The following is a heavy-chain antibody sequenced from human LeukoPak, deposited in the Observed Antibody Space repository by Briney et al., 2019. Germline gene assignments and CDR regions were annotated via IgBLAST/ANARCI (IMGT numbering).Heavy chain of an antibody. CDR2: INPNSGGT. CDR3: ARGVRITMVRGVPRFWFDP. Sequence: ASVTVSCTASGYTFTGYYMHWVRQAPGQGLEWMGWINPNSGGTNYAQKFQGRVTMTRDTSISTAYMELSRLRSDDTAVYYCARGVRITMVRGVPRFWFDPWGQGTLVTVSS. J-gene: IGHJ5*02. V-gene: IGHV1-2*02. CDR1: GYTFTGYY. D-gene: IGHD3-10*01.